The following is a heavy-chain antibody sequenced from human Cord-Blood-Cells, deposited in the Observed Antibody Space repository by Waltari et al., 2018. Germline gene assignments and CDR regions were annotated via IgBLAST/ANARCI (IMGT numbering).Heavy chain of an antibody. V-gene: IGHV3-9*01. Sequence: ELQLVESGGGLVQPGRSLRLSGAAFGFTFDDYALHWVWQGPGKGMEWVSGISWNSGSIGYADSVKGRFTISRDNAKNSLYLQMNSLRAEDTALYYCAKDTSYGSGSYYLDYWGQGTLVTVSS. CDR1: GFTFDDYA. J-gene: IGHJ4*02. CDR2: ISWNSGSI. CDR3: AKDTSYGSGSYYLDY. D-gene: IGHD3-10*01.